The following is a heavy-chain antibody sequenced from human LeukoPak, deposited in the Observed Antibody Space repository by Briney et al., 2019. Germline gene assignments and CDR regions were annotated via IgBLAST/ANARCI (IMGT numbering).Heavy chain of an antibody. J-gene: IGHJ4*02. CDR3: AKVRLGKGYYFDY. V-gene: IGHV3-23*01. CDR2: ISGSGGST. CDR1: GFAFSSYW. Sequence: GGSLRLSCAASGFAFSSYWMTWVRQAPGKGLEWVSAISGSGGSTYYADSVKGRFTISRDNSKNTLYLQMNSLRAEDTAVYYCAKVRLGKGYYFDYWGQGTLVTVSS. D-gene: IGHD7-27*01.